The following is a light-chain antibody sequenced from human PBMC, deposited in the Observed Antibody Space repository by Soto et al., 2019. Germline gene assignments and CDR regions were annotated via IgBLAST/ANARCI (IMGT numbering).Light chain of an antibody. Sequence: QWTQSPSSLSASVGDRVTITCQASQDITHYLNWYQQKPGKAPKILTFDASNLETGVPSRFSGSGSGTDFSFTISGLHPEAIGTYYIQEYYDGTRLTFAGGTMVDI. J-gene: IGKJ4*01. CDR3: QEYYDGTRLT. CDR1: QDITHY. V-gene: IGKV1-33*01. CDR2: DAS.